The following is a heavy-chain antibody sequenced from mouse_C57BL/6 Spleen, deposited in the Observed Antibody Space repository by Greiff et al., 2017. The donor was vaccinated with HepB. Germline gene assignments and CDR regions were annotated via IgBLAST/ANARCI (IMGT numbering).Heavy chain of an antibody. V-gene: IGHV1-42*01. CDR1: GYSFTGYY. CDR2: INPSTGGT. J-gene: IGHJ3*01. Sequence: EVQLVESGPELVKPGASVKISCKASGYSFTGYYMNWVKQSPEKSLEWIGEINPSTGGTTYNQKFKAKATLTVDKSSSTAYMQLKSLTSEDSAVYYCARAKTAQAPAWFAYWGQGTLVTVSA. CDR3: ARAKTAQAPAWFAY. D-gene: IGHD3-2*02.